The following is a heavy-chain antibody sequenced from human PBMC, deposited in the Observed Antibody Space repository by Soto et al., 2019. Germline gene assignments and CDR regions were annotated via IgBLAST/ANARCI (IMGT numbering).Heavy chain of an antibody. J-gene: IGHJ4*02. CDR3: ARDQHYGDKQYYFDY. V-gene: IGHV1-18*01. CDR1: GYTFTSYG. Sequence: QVQLVQSGAEVKKPGASVKVSCKASGYTFTSYGIGWVRQAPGQGLEWMGWISAYNGNTNYAQKLQGRVTMTTDTSTSTAYMELRSLRSDDTAVYYCARDQHYGDKQYYFDYWGQGTLVTVSS. D-gene: IGHD4-17*01. CDR2: ISAYNGNT.